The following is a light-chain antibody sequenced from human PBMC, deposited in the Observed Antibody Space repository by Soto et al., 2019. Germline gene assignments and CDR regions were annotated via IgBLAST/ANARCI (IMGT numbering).Light chain of an antibody. CDR1: QSVSSSF. CDR2: GAS. Sequence: ENVLTQSPGTLSLSPGDRATLSCRASQSVSSSFLAWYQQKPGQAPRLLIYGASNRASGIPDRFSGSGSGTDFTLTITRLEPGDFAVYYCQQYGRSPDLFTFDPGTKVEIK. J-gene: IGKJ3*01. V-gene: IGKV3-20*01. CDR3: QQYGRSPDLFT.